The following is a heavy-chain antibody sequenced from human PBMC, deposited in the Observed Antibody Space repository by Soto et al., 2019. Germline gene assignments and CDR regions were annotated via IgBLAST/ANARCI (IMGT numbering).Heavy chain of an antibody. V-gene: IGHV6-1*01. Sequence: PSQTLSLTCAISGDSVSSNSAAWNWIRQSPSRGLEWLGRTYYRSKWYNDYAVSVKSRITINPDTSKNQFSLQLNSVTPEDTAVYYCARANSSSWYYVYYYYGMDVWGQGTTVTVSS. CDR1: GDSVSSNSAA. J-gene: IGHJ6*02. D-gene: IGHD6-13*01. CDR3: ARANSSSWYYVYYYYGMDV. CDR2: TYYRSKWYN.